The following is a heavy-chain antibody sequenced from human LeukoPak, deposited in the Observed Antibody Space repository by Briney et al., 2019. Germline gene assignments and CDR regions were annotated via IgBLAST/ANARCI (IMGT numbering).Heavy chain of an antibody. Sequence: GGSLRLSCAASGFTFSSYWMSWVRQAPGKGLEWVANIKQDGSEKYYVDSVKGRFTISRDNAKNSLYLQMNSLRAEDTAVYYCARDRVGAMVREFYYYYGMDVWGQGTTVTVSS. CDR2: IKQDGSEK. V-gene: IGHV3-7*01. CDR3: ARDRVGAMVREFYYYYGMDV. D-gene: IGHD3-10*01. J-gene: IGHJ6*02. CDR1: GFTFSSYW.